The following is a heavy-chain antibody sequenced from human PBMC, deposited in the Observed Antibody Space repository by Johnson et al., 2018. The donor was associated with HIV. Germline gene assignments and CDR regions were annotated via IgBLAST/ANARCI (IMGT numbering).Heavy chain of an antibody. D-gene: IGHD6-13*01. Sequence: EVQLVESGGGVVRPGGSLRLSCAASGFTFDEYGMSWVRQVPGKGLEWVSAISGSGGSAYYADSVKGGFTISRDNSKNTLYLQMNSLRAADTAVYYCAKDQWSSSWTNDAFDIWGQGTMVTVSS. J-gene: IGHJ3*02. CDR2: ISGSGGSA. CDR1: GFTFDEYG. CDR3: AKDQWSSSWTNDAFDI. V-gene: IGHV3-23*04.